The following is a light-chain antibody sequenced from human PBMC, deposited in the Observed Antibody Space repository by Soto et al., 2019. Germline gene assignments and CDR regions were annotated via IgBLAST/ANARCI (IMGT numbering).Light chain of an antibody. J-gene: IGKJ5*01. CDR3: HQRSNWPIT. V-gene: IGKV3-11*01. CDR2: DAS. Sequence: IVLNQSAGTVSLTPGERATLSCRASQSVSSHLVWFQQKPGQAPRLLIYDASSRATGIPARFSGSGSGTDFTLTISSLEPEDFAVYYCHQRSNWPITFGQGTRLEIK. CDR1: QSVSSH.